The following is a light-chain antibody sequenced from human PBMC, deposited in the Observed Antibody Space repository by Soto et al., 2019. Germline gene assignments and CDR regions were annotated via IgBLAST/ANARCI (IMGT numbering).Light chain of an antibody. V-gene: IGKV3-20*01. J-gene: IGKJ1*01. CDR2: GTS. CDR1: QTVDSNY. Sequence: EIVLTQSPGTLSVSPGERSTLSFMASQTVDSNYLAWYQQTPGHAPRLLMYGTSSRATGFPDRFSGSGSGTDFTLTISRLEPEDFAVYYCQQYGGSPTFGQGTKVDIK. CDR3: QQYGGSPT.